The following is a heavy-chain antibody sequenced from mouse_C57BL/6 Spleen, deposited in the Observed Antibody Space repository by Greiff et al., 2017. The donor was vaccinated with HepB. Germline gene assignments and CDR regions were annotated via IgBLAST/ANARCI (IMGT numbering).Heavy chain of an antibody. V-gene: IGHV3-1*01. CDR3: ARGGLYDYDGYYAMDY. J-gene: IGHJ4*01. D-gene: IGHD2-4*01. CDR2: ISYSGST. Sequence: EVKLVESGPGMVKPSQSLSLTCTVTGYSITSGYDWHWIRHFPGNKLEWMGYISYSGSTNYNPSLKSRISITHDTSKNHFFLKLNSVTTEDTATYYCARGGLYDYDGYYAMDYWGQGTSVTVSS. CDR1: GYSITSGYD.